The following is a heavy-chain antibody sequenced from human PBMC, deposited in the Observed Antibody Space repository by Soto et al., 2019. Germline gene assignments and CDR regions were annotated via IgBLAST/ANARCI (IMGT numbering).Heavy chain of an antibody. CDR3: GGERRWEPLLY. V-gene: IGHV1-18*01. CDR1: GYTFSNYG. D-gene: IGHD1-26*01. Sequence: QVQLVQSGPEVKKPGASVKVSCKGSGYTFSNYGVTWVRQAPGQGLERLGWVSAYNRNTDYAQKFEDRATMTNDTTTNTAYLDLRGLTPDDAAFYYCGGERRWEPLLYWGQGTL. J-gene: IGHJ4*02. CDR2: VSAYNRNT.